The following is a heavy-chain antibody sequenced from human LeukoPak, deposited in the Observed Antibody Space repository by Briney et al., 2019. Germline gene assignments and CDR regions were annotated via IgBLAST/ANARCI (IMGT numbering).Heavy chain of an antibody. Sequence: SGGSLRLSCAASGFTISSNFMSWVRQAPGKGLEWVANIKEDGSDKYYVNSVKGRFTISRDNAKNSQYLQMNSLRAEDTAVYYCARDTGYNTFDYWGQGTLVTVSS. CDR3: ARDTGYNTFDY. V-gene: IGHV3-7*05. D-gene: IGHD5-24*01. CDR1: GFTISSNF. J-gene: IGHJ4*02. CDR2: IKEDGSDK.